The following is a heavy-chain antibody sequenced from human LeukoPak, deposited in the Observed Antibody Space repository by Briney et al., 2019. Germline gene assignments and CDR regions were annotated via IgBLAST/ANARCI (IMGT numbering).Heavy chain of an antibody. J-gene: IGHJ4*02. CDR3: AKEGPRAVAAYFAY. V-gene: IGHV3-43*02. CDR2: MYGEGDTT. D-gene: IGHD6-19*01. CDR1: GFTFHDYA. Sequence: GGALTLSCAASGFTFHDYAMHWVRQPPGKGVEWLSLMYGEGDTTYYANSVKGRFTICSDNSKNCLYPQMNSLRTEDTAVYYCAKEGPRAVAAYFAYGGQGTVVTVSA.